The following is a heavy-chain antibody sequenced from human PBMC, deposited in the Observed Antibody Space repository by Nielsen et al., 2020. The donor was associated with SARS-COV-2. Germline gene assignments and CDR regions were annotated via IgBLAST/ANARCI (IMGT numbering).Heavy chain of an antibody. CDR2: INPNSGGT. V-gene: IGHV1-2*06. J-gene: IGHJ4*02. Sequence: ASVKVSCKASGYTFTGYYMHWVRQAPGHGLEWMGRINPNSGGTNYAQKFQGRVTMTRDTSISTAYMELSRLRSDDTAVYYCARDRSRRPGIAVAGGGLDYWGQGTPVTVSS. D-gene: IGHD6-19*01. CDR1: GYTFTGYY. CDR3: ARDRSRRPGIAVAGGGLDY.